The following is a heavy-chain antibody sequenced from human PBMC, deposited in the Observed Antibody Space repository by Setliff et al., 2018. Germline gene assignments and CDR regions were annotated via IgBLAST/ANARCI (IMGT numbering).Heavy chain of an antibody. D-gene: IGHD3-10*01. CDR3: ARFGITMVRGVINYGMDV. CDR2: IYPGDSDT. V-gene: IGHV5-51*01. J-gene: IGHJ6*02. CDR1: GYSLTSYW. Sequence: GESLTISCKGSGYSLTSYWIGWVRQMPGKGLEWMGIIYPGDSDTRYSPSFQGQVTISADKSISTAYLQWSSLKASDTAMYYCARFGITMVRGVINYGMDVWVPETLLVTVSS.